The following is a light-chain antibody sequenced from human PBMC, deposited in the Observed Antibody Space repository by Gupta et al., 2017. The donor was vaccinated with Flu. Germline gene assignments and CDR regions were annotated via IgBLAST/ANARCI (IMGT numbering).Light chain of an antibody. J-gene: IGKJ3*01. V-gene: IGKV1-12*02. Sequence: DIQMTQSPSVVSASVVDRVTITCRSSEGLITCVAWYQQMPGKAPKLLIYDASTVETGVPSRLSGSGAGPDCTITSNRRQPEDFATYEGQQYNKFPFTFGPGNTVAFK. CDR3: QQYNKFPFT. CDR1: EGLITC. CDR2: DAS.